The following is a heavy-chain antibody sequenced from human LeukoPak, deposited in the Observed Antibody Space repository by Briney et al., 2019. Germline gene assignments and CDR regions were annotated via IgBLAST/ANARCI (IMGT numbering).Heavy chain of an antibody. D-gene: IGHD3-16*01. Sequence: SETLSLTCTVSGGSISSGGYYWSWIRQHPGKGLEWIGYIYYSGSTYYNPSLKSRVTISVDTSKNRFSLKLSSVTAADTAVYYCARDPGEYYFDYWGQGTLVTVSS. CDR1: GGSISSGGYY. CDR3: ARDPGEYYFDY. CDR2: IYYSGST. J-gene: IGHJ4*02. V-gene: IGHV4-31*03.